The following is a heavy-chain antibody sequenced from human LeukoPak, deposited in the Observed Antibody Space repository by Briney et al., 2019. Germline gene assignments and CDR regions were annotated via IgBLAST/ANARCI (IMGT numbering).Heavy chain of an antibody. Sequence: GGSLRLSCAASGFTSSSYGMHWVRQAPGKGLEWVAFIRYDGSNKYYADSVKGRFTISRDNSKNTLYLQMNSLRAEDTAVYYCAKSLLDVGEGSGTYDAFDIWGQGTMVTVSS. CDR1: GFTSSSYG. CDR2: IRYDGSNK. V-gene: IGHV3-30*02. CDR3: AKSLLDVGEGSGTYDAFDI. J-gene: IGHJ3*02. D-gene: IGHD3-10*01.